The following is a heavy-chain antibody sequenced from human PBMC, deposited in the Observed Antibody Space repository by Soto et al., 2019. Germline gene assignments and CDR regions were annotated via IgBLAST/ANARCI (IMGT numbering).Heavy chain of an antibody. J-gene: IGHJ4*02. D-gene: IGHD1-26*01. CDR1: GGSFSDYI. CDR2: INHSGSA. Sequence: PSETLSLTCDVYGGSFSDYIWTWIRQTPGKGLQWIGQINHSGSANYNPSLKSRVTISVHTSSSQFSLELSSVTAADTAVYYCARGLISGSHYSGGLYYFDSWGQGTQVTVSS. CDR3: ARGLISGSHYSGGLYYFDS. V-gene: IGHV4-34*01.